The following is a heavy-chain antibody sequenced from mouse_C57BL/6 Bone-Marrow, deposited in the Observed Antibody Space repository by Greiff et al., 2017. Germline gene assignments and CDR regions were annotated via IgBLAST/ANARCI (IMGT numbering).Heavy chain of an antibody. J-gene: IGHJ1*03. CDR1: GYTFTSYG. CDR3: ANDYAYYFDY. Sequence: VKLQESGAELARPGASVKLSCKASGYTFTSYGISWVKQRTGQGLEWIGEIYPRSGNTYYNEKFKGKATLTADKSSSTAYMELRSLTSEDSAVYFCANDYAYYFDYWGTGTTVTVSS. D-gene: IGHD2-4*01. V-gene: IGHV1-81*01. CDR2: IYPRSGNT.